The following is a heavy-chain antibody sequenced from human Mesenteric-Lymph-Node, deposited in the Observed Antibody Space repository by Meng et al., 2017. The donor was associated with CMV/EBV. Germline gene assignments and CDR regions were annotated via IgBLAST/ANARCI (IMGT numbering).Heavy chain of an antibody. CDR1: GYNFTTYA. V-gene: IGHV1-3*04. Sequence: SCKASGYNFTTYAMHWVRQAPGQRLEGMGWINSANGNKKYSQRFQGRVTITRATSASTAYMELSSLRSEDTAVYYCARDLGAVWLDYWGQGTLVTVSS. CDR3: ARDLGAVWLDY. J-gene: IGHJ4*02. D-gene: IGHD2-8*01. CDR2: INSANGNK.